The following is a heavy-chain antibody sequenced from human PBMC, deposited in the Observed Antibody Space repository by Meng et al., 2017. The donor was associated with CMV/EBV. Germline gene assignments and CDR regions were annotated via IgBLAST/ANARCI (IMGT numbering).Heavy chain of an antibody. CDR1: GFTFSSYG. D-gene: IGHD2-2*02. V-gene: IGHV3-30*02. CDR2: IRYDGSNK. Sequence: GESLKISCAASGFTFSSYGMHWVRQAPGKGLEWVAFIRYDGSNKYYADSVKGRFTISRDNSKNTLYLQMNSLRAEDTAVYYCAKDDSQLLYRDPYYYGMDVWGQGTTVTVSS. CDR3: AKDDSQLLYRDPYYYGMDV. J-gene: IGHJ6*02.